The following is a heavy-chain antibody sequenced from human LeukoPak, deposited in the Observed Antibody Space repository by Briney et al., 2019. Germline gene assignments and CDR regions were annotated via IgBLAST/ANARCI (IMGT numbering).Heavy chain of an antibody. CDR3: ARGSTYYDSSGQVPFGY. CDR2: ISGSSSTI. V-gene: IGHV3-48*01. CDR1: GFTFSSYS. Sequence: GGSLRLSCAASGFTFSSYSMDWVRQAPGKGLEWGSYISGSSSTIYYADSVKGQFTISRDNGKNTLYLQMNSLRAEDTAVYYCARGSTYYDSSGQVPFGYWGQGTLVTVSS. J-gene: IGHJ4*02. D-gene: IGHD3-22*01.